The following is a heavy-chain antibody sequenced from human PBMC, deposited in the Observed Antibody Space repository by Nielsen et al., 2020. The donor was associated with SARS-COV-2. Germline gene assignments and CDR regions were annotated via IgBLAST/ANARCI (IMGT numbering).Heavy chain of an antibody. CDR2: ISAST. J-gene: IGHJ4*02. CDR3: AKRSGYTSGWYGDY. CDR1: GFTISTYA. Sequence: GGSLRLSCLVSGFTISTYAMRWVRQAPGKGLEWVSAISASTYYADSVKGRFTISRDNSKNTLYLQMNSLRAEDTAVYYCAKRSGYTSGWYGDYWGQGTLVTVSS. V-gene: IGHV3-23*01. D-gene: IGHD6-19*01.